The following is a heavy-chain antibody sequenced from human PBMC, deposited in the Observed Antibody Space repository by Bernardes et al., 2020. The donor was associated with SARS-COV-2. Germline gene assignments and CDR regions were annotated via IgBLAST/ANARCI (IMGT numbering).Heavy chain of an antibody. CDR3: ARTACSGTVCYPAPAYSFDR. CDR1: GVSLRTDRVR. J-gene: IGHJ4*02. Sequence: SGPTLVKPTQTLTLTCSLSGVSLRTDRVRVSWIRQPPGKPLEWLARIDWDDDKFYTTSLRARLTISKDTSENQVVLTMTNMDPVDTATYYCARTACSGTVCYPAPAYSFDRWGPGILVTVSS. D-gene: IGHD2-15*01. CDR2: IDWDDDK. V-gene: IGHV2-70*04.